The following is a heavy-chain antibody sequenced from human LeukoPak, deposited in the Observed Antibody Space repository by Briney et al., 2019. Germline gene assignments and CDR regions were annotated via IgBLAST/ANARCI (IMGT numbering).Heavy chain of an antibody. V-gene: IGHV1-69*05. D-gene: IGHD1-1*01. CDR1: GGTFSSYA. CDR3: AVGACTTGTAHYYYYMDV. Sequence: SVKVSCKASGGTFSSYAISWVRQDPGQGLEWMGGIIPIFGTANYAQKFQGRVTITTDESTSTAYMELSSLRSEDTAVYYCAVGACTTGTAHYYYYMDVWGKGTTVTVSS. CDR2: IIPIFGTA. J-gene: IGHJ6*03.